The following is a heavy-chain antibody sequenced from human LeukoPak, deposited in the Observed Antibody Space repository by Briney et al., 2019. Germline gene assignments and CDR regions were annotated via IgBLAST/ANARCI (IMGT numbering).Heavy chain of an antibody. D-gene: IGHD4-17*01. CDR3: ARAFSTTAFDY. Sequence: GGSLRLSCAASGFTFSSYWMHWVRQAPGKGLVWVSRINTDESSTSYADSVKGRFTISRDNSKNTLYLQMNSLRAEDTAVYYCARAFSTTAFDYWGQGTLVTVSS. V-gene: IGHV3-74*01. CDR1: GFTFSSYW. CDR2: INTDESST. J-gene: IGHJ4*02.